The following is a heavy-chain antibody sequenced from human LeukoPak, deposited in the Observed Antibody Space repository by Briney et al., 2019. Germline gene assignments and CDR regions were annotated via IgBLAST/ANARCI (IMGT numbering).Heavy chain of an antibody. D-gene: IGHD3-10*01. CDR1: GFTFSDYY. CDR3: AREASYYGSGSYYKHYYYYGMDV. J-gene: IGHJ6*02. V-gene: IGHV3-11*01. Sequence: GGSLRLSCAASGFTFSDYYMSWIRQAPGKGLEWVSYISSSGSTIYYADSVKGRFTISRDNAKNSLYLQMNSLRAEDTAVYYCAREASYYGSGSYYKHYYYYGMDVWGQGTTVTVSS. CDR2: ISSSGSTI.